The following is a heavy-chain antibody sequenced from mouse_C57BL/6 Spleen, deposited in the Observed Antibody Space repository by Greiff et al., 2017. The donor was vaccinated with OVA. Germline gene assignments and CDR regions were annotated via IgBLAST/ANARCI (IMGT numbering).Heavy chain of an antibody. CDR1: GYTFTGYW. D-gene: IGHD2-2*01. Sequence: VQLQQSGAELMKPGASVKLSCKATGYTFTGYWIEWVKQRPGHGLEWIGEILPGSGSTNYNEKFQGKATLTADTSSNTAYMQLSSLTTEDSAIYYCARSGVTTSFAYWGQGTLVTVSA. V-gene: IGHV1-9*01. CDR2: ILPGSGST. CDR3: ARSGVTTSFAY. J-gene: IGHJ3*01.